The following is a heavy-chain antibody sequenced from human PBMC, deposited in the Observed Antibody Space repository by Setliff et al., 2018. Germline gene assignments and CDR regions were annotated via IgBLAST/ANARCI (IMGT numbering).Heavy chain of an antibody. CDR2: IKQDGSEK. D-gene: IGHD6-19*01. CDR1: GFTFSSYW. V-gene: IGHV3-7*01. Sequence: LRLSCAASGFTFSSYWMSWVRQAPGKGLEWVANIKQDGSEKYYVDPVKGRFTISRDNAKNSLYLQMNSLRAEDTAVYYCARASSVAGLTTDYWGQGTLVTVSS. CDR3: ARASSVAGLTTDY. J-gene: IGHJ4*02.